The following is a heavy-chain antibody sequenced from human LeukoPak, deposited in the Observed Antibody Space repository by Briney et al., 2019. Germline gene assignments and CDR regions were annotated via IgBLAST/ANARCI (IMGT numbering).Heavy chain of an antibody. J-gene: IGHJ4*02. CDR2: ISGSGGST. Sequence: GGSLRLSCAASGFTFSSYAMSWVRQALGKGLEWVSAISGSGGSTYYADSVKGRFTISRDNSKNTLYLQMNSLRAEDTAVYYCAKDLGDGDSSEGFDYWGQGTLVTVSS. V-gene: IGHV3-23*01. CDR1: GFTFSSYA. CDR3: AKDLGDGDSSEGFDY. D-gene: IGHD3-22*01.